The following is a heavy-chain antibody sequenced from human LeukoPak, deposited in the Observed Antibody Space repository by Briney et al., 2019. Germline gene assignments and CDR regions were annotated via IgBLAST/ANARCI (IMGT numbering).Heavy chain of an antibody. CDR1: GGSISTYY. J-gene: IGHJ5*02. Sequence: SETLSLTCTVSGGSISTYYWSWIRQSPEKGLEWIGDVYHSGSTNYSPSLKSRVTISVDTSKNQFSLRLTSVTAADTAVYYCAKVTPSFAHNWFDPWGQGTLVTVSS. CDR2: VYHSGST. V-gene: IGHV4-59*12. CDR3: AKVTPSFAHNWFDP. D-gene: IGHD3-10*01.